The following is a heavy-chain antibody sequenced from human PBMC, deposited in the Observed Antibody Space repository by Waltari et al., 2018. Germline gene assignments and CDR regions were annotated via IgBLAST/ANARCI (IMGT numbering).Heavy chain of an antibody. D-gene: IGHD6-13*01. V-gene: IGHV4-4*07. J-gene: IGHJ4*02. CDR3: ARGVPSAIAAVALTYFDY. Sequence: QVQLQESGPGLVKPSETLSLTCTVSGGSISSYYWRWLRQPAGKGLEWIGRIYTSGSTNYNPSLKSRVTMSVDTSKNQFSLKLSSVTAADTAVYYCARGVPSAIAAVALTYFDYWGQGTLVTVSS. CDR2: IYTSGST. CDR1: GGSISSYY.